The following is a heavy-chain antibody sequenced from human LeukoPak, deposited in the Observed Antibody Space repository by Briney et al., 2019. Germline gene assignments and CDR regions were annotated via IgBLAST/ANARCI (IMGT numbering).Heavy chain of an antibody. J-gene: IGHJ4*02. CDR2: IWYDGSNK. Sequence: GGSLRLSCAASGFTFSSYGMHWVRQAPGRGLEWVAVIWYDGSNKYYADSVKGRFTISRDNSKNTLYLQMNSLRAEDAAVYYCAREGSSGWYFLSGLAFDYWGQGTLVTVSS. CDR3: AREGSSGWYFLSGLAFDY. D-gene: IGHD6-19*01. V-gene: IGHV3-33*01. CDR1: GFTFSSYG.